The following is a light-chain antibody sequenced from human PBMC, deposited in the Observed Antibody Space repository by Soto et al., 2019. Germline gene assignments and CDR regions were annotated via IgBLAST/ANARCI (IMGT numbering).Light chain of an antibody. CDR2: KAS. CDR1: QSISSW. V-gene: IGKV1-5*03. CDR3: LQYNSYPRT. J-gene: IGKJ1*01. Sequence: DIQMTQSPSALSASVGDRVTITCRASQSISSWLAWYQQKPGKAPKLLIYKASSLQNGDPSRFSGSGSGTEFTLTVSSLQPDDFATYYCLQYNSYPRTFGQGTKVEIK.